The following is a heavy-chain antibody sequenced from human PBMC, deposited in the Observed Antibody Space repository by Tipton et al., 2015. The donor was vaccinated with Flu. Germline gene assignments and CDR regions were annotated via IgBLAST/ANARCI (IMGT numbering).Heavy chain of an antibody. J-gene: IGHJ4*02. V-gene: IGHV4-34*01. CDR2: INHSGRT. D-gene: IGHD6-19*01. CDR3: ARHSGYYFDY. Sequence: LRLSCAVYGGSVSGHYWSWIRQPPGKGLEWIGEINHSGRTDYNPSLKSRVTISVDTSKNQFSLKLSSVNAADTAVYYCARHSGYYFDYWGQGTLVTVSS. CDR1: GGSVSGHY.